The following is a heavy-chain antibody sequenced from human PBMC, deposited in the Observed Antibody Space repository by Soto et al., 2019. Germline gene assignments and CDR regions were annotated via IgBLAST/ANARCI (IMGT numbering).Heavy chain of an antibody. J-gene: IGHJ4*02. Sequence: QVQLQESGPVLVKPSETLSLTCTVSGGSISSYYWSWIRQPPGKGLEWIGYIYYSGSTNYNPSLKSRVTISVDTSKNQFSLKLSSVTAADTAVHYCARRWGYAIDYWGQGTLVTVSS. CDR2: IYYSGST. D-gene: IGHD2-8*01. V-gene: IGHV4-59*08. CDR3: ARRWGYAIDY. CDR1: GGSISSYY.